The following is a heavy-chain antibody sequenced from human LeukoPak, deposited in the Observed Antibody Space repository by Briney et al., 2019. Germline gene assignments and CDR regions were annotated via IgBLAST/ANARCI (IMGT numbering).Heavy chain of an antibody. CDR3: ARDYGSGSYLHRFDP. CDR1: GGTFSNYA. J-gene: IGHJ5*02. CDR2: MNPNSGNT. D-gene: IGHD3-10*01. V-gene: IGHV1-8*02. Sequence: ASVKVSCKASGGTFSNYAISWVRQAPGQGLEWMGWMNPNSGNTGYAQKFQGRVTMTRNTSISTAYMELSSLRSEDTAVYYCARDYGSGSYLHRFDPWGQGTPVTVSS.